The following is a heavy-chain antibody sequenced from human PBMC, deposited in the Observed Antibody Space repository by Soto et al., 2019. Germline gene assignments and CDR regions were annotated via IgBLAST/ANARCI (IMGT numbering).Heavy chain of an antibody. CDR1: GFTFSNYW. V-gene: IGHV3-7*04. CDR3: ARDPARLNIYWYYFDH. D-gene: IGHD1-20*01. J-gene: IGHJ4*02. Sequence: GGSLRLSCAASGFTFSNYWMSWVRHAPGKGLEWVAHIKQDGSEKYSLDSVKGRFTISRDNARNSLYLQMNSLRVEDTAVYYCARDPARLNIYWYYFDHWGQGT. CDR2: IKQDGSEK.